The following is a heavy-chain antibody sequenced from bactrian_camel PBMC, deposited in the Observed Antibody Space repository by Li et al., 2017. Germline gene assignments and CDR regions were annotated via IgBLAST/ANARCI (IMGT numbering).Heavy chain of an antibody. D-gene: IGHD2*01. CDR1: GFAFSKYG. CDR3: ATYYVGMWYFNY. CDR2: IDDDSSTT. Sequence: HVQLVESGGGLVQPGGSLRLSCVASGFAFSKYGMIWVLQAAGKGLEYVSAIDDDSSTTRYGDSAKGRFTISRDNAKNTLYLQMNSLKSEDTALYYCATYYVGMWYFNYWGQGTQVTVS. J-gene: IGHJ4*01. V-gene: IGHV3S1*01.